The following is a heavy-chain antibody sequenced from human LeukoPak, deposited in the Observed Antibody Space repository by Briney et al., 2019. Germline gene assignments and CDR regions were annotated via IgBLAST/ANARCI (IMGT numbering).Heavy chain of an antibody. CDR1: GGSFSGYY. CDR2: INHSGST. Sequence: SETLSLTCAVYGGSFSGYYWSWIRQPPGKGLEWIGEINHSGSTNYNPSLKSRVTISVDTSKNQFSLKLSSVTAADTAVYYCASRRLEAATPGLIDYWGQGTLVTVSS. J-gene: IGHJ4*02. D-gene: IGHD2-15*01. V-gene: IGHV4-34*01. CDR3: ASRRLEAATPGLIDY.